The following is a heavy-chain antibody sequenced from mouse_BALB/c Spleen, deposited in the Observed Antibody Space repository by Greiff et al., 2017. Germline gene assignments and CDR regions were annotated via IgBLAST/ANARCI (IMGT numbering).Heavy chain of an antibody. D-gene: IGHD2-4*01. CDR2: ISTYYGDA. CDR1: GYTFTDYA. J-gene: IGHJ4*01. Sequence: QVHVKQSGAELVRPGVSVKISCKGSGYTFTDYAMHWVKQSHAKSLEWIGVISTYYGDASYNQKFKGKATMTVDKSSSTAYMELARLTSEDSAIYYCARGGIYYDYPYAMDYWGQGTSVTVSS. CDR3: ARGGIYYDYPYAMDY. V-gene: IGHV1S137*01.